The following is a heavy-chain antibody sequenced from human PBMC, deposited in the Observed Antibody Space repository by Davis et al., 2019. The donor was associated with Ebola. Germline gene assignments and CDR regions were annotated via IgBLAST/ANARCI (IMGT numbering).Heavy chain of an antibody. CDR3: AKDTSNVWFDV. CDR2: LGLSGAT. D-gene: IGHD6-19*01. J-gene: IGHJ3*01. CDR1: GFVFSSFV. V-gene: IGHV3-23*01. Sequence: GGSLRLSCAASGFVFSSFVMSWVRRAPGKGLEWVSTLGLSGATYYADSVKGRFTISRDNSMNTLHLQMNSLRVEDTAIYYCAKDTSNVWFDVWGQGTMVTVSS.